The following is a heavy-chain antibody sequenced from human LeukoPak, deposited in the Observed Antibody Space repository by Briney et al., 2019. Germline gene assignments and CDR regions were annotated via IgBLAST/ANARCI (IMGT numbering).Heavy chain of an antibody. D-gene: IGHD6-19*01. CDR1: GLTFNSYA. CDR3: ARVSAGGDYVDY. V-gene: IGHV3-30*04. J-gene: IGHJ4*02. CDR2: ISYDGSNK. Sequence: GGSLRLSCAASGLTFNSYAMHWVRQAPGKGLEWVAVISYDGSNKYYADSVKGRFTISRDNSKNTLYLQMNSLRAEDTAVYYCARVSAGGDYVDYWGQGTLVTVSS.